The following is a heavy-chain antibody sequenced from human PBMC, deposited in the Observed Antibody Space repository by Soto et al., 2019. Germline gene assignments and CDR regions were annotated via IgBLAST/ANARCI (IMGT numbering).Heavy chain of an antibody. CDR2: INAGNGNT. V-gene: IGHV1-3*01. CDR1: GYTFTSYA. D-gene: IGHD3-10*01. Sequence: QVQLVQSGAEVKKPGASVKVSCKASGYTFTSYAMHWVRQAPGQRLEWMGWINAGNGNTKYSQKFQGRVTITRDTSASTAYMELSSLRSEDTAVYYCARAMVRGVIPSYFDYWGQGTLVTVSS. J-gene: IGHJ4*02. CDR3: ARAMVRGVIPSYFDY.